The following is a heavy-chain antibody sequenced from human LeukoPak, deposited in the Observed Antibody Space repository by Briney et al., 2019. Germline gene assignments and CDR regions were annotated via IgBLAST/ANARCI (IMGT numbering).Heavy chain of an antibody. CDR2: ISGSGGNT. CDR3: AKEDPIVSVGFDY. J-gene: IGHJ4*02. V-gene: IGHV3-23*01. Sequence: GESLRLSCAASRFTFSSYAMSWVRQAAGKGLEWISAISGSGGNTYYEDSVKGRLTISRDNSKNTLFLQMNSLRVEDTAVYYCAKEDPIVSVGFDYWGQGTLVTVTS. D-gene: IGHD2-15*01. CDR1: RFTFSSYA.